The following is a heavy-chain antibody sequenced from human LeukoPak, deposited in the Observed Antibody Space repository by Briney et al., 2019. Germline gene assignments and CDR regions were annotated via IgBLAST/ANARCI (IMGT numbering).Heavy chain of an antibody. CDR2: INHSGST. CDR1: GGSFSGYY. D-gene: IGHD2-2*01. Sequence: PSETLSLTCAVYGGSFSGYYWSWIRQPPGKGLEWIEEINHSGSTNYNPSLKSRVTISVDTSKNQFSLKLSSVTAADTAVYYCASLLGYCSSTSCSNWFDPWGQGTLVTVSS. J-gene: IGHJ5*02. CDR3: ASLLGYCSSTSCSNWFDP. V-gene: IGHV4-34*01.